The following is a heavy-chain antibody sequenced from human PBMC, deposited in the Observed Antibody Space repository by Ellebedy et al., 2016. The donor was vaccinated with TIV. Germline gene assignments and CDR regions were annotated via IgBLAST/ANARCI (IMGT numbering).Heavy chain of an antibody. D-gene: IGHD3-16*01. CDR2: IKSDGRST. V-gene: IGHV3-74*01. J-gene: IGHJ4*02. CDR3: ARDGGWGTPFDY. CDR1: GFTFSSYW. Sequence: PGGSLRLSCRASGFTFSSYWMDWVRQAPGKGLVWVSRIKSDGRSTAYADSVKGRFTISRDDAENTLFLQMNSLRAEDTAIYYCARDGGWGTPFDYWGQGALVTVSS.